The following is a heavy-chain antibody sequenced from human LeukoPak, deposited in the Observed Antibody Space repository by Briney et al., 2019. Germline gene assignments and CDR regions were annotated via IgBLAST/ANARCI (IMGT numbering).Heavy chain of an antibody. Sequence: KASETLSLTCTVSGGSFSNYFWSWVRQPPGKGLEWIGFVYYTGSTSYNPPLRGRVTVSVDTSKNQFYLNLTSVTAADTAIYYCARARMVTFFDEWGQGALVTVSS. CDR2: VYYTGST. V-gene: IGHV4-59*01. J-gene: IGHJ4*02. D-gene: IGHD5-18*01. CDR1: GGSFSNYF. CDR3: ARARMVTFFDE.